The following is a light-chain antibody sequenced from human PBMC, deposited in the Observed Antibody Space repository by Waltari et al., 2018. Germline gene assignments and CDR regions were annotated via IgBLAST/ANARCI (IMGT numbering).Light chain of an antibody. V-gene: IGLV1-40*01. Sequence: QSVLTQPPSVSGAPGQTVTISCSGSTSNIGAGYDVPWYQHVPGRAPRLLIYAKRDRPSGVPDRFSGSTSGTSASLAVTGLQAEDEADYYCQSYDSSLGRSVFGGGTKLTVL. J-gene: IGLJ2*01. CDR2: AKR. CDR1: TSNIGAGYD. CDR3: QSYDSSLGRSV.